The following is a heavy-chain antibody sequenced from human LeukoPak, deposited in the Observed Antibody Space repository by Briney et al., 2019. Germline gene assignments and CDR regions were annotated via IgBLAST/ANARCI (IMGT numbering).Heavy chain of an antibody. V-gene: IGHV4-39*07. Sequence: ETLSLTCSVSGGSISSSSYYYAWIRQPPGKGLEWIGSIYYSGTTYYNPSLKSRVTISVDTSKNQFSLKLSSVTAADTAVYYCARGRRGDDILTGYSNWFDPWGQGTLVTVSS. CDR1: GGSISSSSYY. J-gene: IGHJ5*02. CDR2: IYYSGTT. D-gene: IGHD3-9*01. CDR3: ARGRRGDDILTGYSNWFDP.